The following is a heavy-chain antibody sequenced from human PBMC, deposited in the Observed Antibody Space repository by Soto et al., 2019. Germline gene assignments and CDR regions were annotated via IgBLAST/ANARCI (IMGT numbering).Heavy chain of an antibody. CDR1: GGSISSYY. J-gene: IGHJ6*03. V-gene: IGHV4-59*01. CDR2: IYYSGST. D-gene: IGHD3-3*01. Sequence: SETLSLTCTVSGGSISSYYWSWIRQPPGKGLEWIGYIYYSGSTNYNPSLKSRVTISVDTSKNQFSLKLSSVTAADTAVYYCARDGITIFGGDMAVWVKGTTVTVSS. CDR3: ARDGITIFGGDMAV.